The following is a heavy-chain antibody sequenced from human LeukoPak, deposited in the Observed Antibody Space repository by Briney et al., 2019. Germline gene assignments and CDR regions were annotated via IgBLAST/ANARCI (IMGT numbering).Heavy chain of an antibody. J-gene: IGHJ3*02. CDR1: GGSVSSGSYY. CDR2: IHNSGST. V-gene: IGHV4-61*01. CDR3: ARDQGSGNRAFDI. D-gene: IGHD4-23*01. Sequence: SEALCLTCTVSGGSVSSGSYYWSWIPQPPGKGLEWIGYIHNSGSTNYNLYLKSRLTILVDKSKNQFSLKLSSVTAADTAVYYCARDQGSGNRAFDIWGQGTMVTVSS.